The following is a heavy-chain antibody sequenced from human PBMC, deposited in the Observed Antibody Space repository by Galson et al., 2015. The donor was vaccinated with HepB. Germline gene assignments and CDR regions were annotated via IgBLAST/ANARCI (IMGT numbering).Heavy chain of an antibody. J-gene: IGHJ5*02. CDR3: ARDSYRSVPAAMNWFDP. CDR1: GFTFSSYS. D-gene: IGHD2-2*01. CDR2: ISSSSSYI. V-gene: IGHV3-21*01. Sequence: FLRLSCAASGFTFSSYSMNWVRQAPGKGLEWVSSISSSSSYIYYADSVKGRFTISRDNAKNSLYLQMNSLRAEDTAVYYCARDSYRSVPAAMNWFDPWGQGTLVTVSS.